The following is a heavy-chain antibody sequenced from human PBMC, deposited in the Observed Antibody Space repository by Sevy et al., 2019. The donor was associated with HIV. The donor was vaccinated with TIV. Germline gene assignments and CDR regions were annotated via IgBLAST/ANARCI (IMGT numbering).Heavy chain of an antibody. J-gene: IGHJ3*02. CDR1: GFTFSSYA. V-gene: IGHV3-23*01. CDR3: AKRAEFGAFDI. Sequence: GGSLRLSCAASGFTFSSYAMTWVRQAPGKGLEWVSSISGSGGITYYADSVKGRFTISRDKSKNSLYLQMNSLRAEDTAVYYCAKRAEFGAFDIWGQGTMVTVSS. D-gene: IGHD3-10*01. CDR2: ISGSGGIT.